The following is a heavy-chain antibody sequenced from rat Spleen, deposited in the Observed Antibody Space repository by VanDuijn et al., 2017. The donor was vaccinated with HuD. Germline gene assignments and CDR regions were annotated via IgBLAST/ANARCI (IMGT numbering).Heavy chain of an antibody. V-gene: IGHV5-27*01. CDR3: TTGRLTTVADYFDY. J-gene: IGHJ2*01. CDR2: ISTGGGSI. CDR1: GFTFSNYY. D-gene: IGHD1-8*01. Sequence: EVQLVESGGGLVQPGRSLKLSCAASGFTFSNYYMAWVRQAPTKGLEWVAYISTGGGSIYYRDSVKGRFTISRDNAKSTLYLQMDSMRSEDTATYYCTTGRLTTVADYFDYWGQGVMVTVSS.